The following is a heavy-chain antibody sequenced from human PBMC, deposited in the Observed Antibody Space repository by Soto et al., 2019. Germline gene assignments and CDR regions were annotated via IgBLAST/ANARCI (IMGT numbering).Heavy chain of an antibody. Sequence: GGSLRLSCAASGFTFSSYAMHWVRQAPGKGLEWVAVISYDGSNKYYADSVKGRFTISRDNSKNTLYLQMNSLRAEDTAVYYCARDVGNYYDSSAHTEGDNWFDPWGQGTLVTVSS. D-gene: IGHD3-22*01. CDR3: ARDVGNYYDSSAHTEGDNWFDP. CDR1: GFTFSSYA. J-gene: IGHJ5*02. V-gene: IGHV3-30-3*01. CDR2: ISYDGSNK.